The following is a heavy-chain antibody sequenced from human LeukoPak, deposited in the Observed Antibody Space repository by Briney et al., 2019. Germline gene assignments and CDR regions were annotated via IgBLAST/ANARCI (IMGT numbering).Heavy chain of an antibody. D-gene: IGHD3-9*01. CDR1: GGSISSGDYY. CDR3: AREYYDILTGHGGLLDY. J-gene: IGHJ4*02. CDR2: IYYSGST. Sequence: SQTLSLTCTVSGGSISSGDYYWSWIRQPPGKGLEWIGYIYYSGSTYYNPSLKSRVTISIDTSKNQFSLKLSSVTAADTAVYYCAREYYDILTGHGGLLDYWGQGTLVTVSS. V-gene: IGHV4-30-4*01.